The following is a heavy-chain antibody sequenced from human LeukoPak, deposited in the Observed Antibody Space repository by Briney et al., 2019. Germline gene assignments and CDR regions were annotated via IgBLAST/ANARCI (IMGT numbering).Heavy chain of an antibody. J-gene: IGHJ5*02. CDR3: ARHDGYSNYYWFDP. CDR1: GGSISSSSYY. D-gene: IGHD4-11*01. Sequence: SETLSLTCTVSGGSISSSSYYWGWIRQPPGKGLEWIGSNYYSGTPYYNPSLKSRLTISVGTSKNQFSLKLSSVTAADTAVYYCARHDGYSNYYWFDPWGQGTLVIVSS. V-gene: IGHV4-39*01. CDR2: NYYSGTP.